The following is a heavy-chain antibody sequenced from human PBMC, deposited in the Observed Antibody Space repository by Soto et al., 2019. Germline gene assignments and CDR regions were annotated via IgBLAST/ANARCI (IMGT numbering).Heavy chain of an antibody. J-gene: IGHJ4*02. Sequence: QVQLVESGGGVVQPGRSLRLSCAASGFTFSSFGMHWVRQAPGKGLEWVAVIWYDGSNKYYADSVKGRFTISRDNSKNTLYLQMNSLRAEDTAVYYCARNFPQHGTAPVDYWGKGPLVTVSS. V-gene: IGHV3-33*01. D-gene: IGHD1-26*01. CDR1: GFTFSSFG. CDR3: ARNFPQHGTAPVDY. CDR2: IWYDGSNK.